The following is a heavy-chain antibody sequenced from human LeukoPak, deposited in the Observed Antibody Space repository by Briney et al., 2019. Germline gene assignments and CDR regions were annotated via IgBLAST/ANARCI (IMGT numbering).Heavy chain of an antibody. CDR1: GFTFSRYT. CDR2: MSYDGSNK. CDR3: TREDHSNYNY. J-gene: IGHJ4*02. Sequence: PGGSLRLSCAASGFTFSRYTMHWVRQAPGKGLEWVAVMSYDGSNKYYADSVKGRFTISRDNSKNTLYLQMNSLRAEDTAVYYCTREDHSNYNYWGQGTLVTVSS. V-gene: IGHV3-30-3*01. D-gene: IGHD4-11*01.